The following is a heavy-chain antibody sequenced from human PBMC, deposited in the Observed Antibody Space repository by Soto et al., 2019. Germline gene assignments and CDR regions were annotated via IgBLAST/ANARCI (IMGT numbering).Heavy chain of an antibody. CDR1: GVSIRSPSYY. CDR3: AGLGGFSAGTFDY. Sequence: HLQEWGPGLVKPSETLSLTCTVSGVSIRSPSYYWGWVRQPPGKGLEWIAAVYSHGDTHYNPSFRSGVSISVDTSANRLSLTLTSVTAADTAVYYCAGLGGFSAGTFDYWGQGTLVTVSS. D-gene: IGHD6-19*01. V-gene: IGHV4-39*01. J-gene: IGHJ4*02. CDR2: VYSHGDT.